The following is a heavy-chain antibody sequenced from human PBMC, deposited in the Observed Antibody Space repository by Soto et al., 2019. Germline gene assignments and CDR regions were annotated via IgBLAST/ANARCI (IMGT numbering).Heavy chain of an antibody. CDR1: GFSLSTSGVG. V-gene: IGHV2-5*01. CDR3: TPSWGSRSLYYGMDV. D-gene: IGHD3-3*01. J-gene: IGHJ6*02. Sequence: QITLKESGPTLVKPTQTLTLTCSFSGFSLSTSGVGVGWIRQPPGKALEWLALIYWNDDKGYRPSLKNRLTTTKDTSQNQVVLTMTNLDPVETGTYYCTPSWGSRSLYYGMDVWGQGTTVTVSS. CDR2: IYWNDDK.